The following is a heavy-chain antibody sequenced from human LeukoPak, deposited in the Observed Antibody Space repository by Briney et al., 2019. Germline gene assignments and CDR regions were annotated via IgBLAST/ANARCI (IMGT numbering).Heavy chain of an antibody. J-gene: IGHJ4*02. CDR3: ARDGQSPAAVWMDN. V-gene: IGHV3-33*08. D-gene: IGHD6-25*01. Sequence: GGSLRLSCAASGFTVGSNTMRWVRQAPGKGLEWVAVIWYDGSNKYYGDSVKGRFTISRDNSKNALYLQMNSLRAEDTAVYYCARDGQSPAAVWMDNWGQGTLVTVSS. CDR1: GFTVGSNT. CDR2: IWYDGSNK.